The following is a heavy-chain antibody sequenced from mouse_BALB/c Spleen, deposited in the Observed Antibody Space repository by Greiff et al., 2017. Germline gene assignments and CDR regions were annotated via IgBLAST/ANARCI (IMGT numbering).Heavy chain of an antibody. V-gene: IGHV5-6*01. CDR2: ISSGGSYT. J-gene: IGHJ3*01. CDR1: GFTFSSYG. CDR3: ARREYGKETRCFAY. D-gene: IGHD2-10*02. Sequence: EVQLVESGGDLVKPGGSLKLSCAASGFTFSSYGMSWVRQTPDKRLEWVATISSGGSYTYYPDSVKGRFTISRDNAKNTLYLQMSSLKSEDTAMYYGARREYGKETRCFAYWGQGTLVTVSA.